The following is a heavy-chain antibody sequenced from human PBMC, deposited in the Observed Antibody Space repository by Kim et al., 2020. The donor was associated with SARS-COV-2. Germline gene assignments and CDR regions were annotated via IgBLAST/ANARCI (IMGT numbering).Heavy chain of an antibody. D-gene: IGHD3-22*01. Sequence: GGSLRLSCAAPGFTFSSYGMHWVRQAPGKGLEWVAVIWYDGSNKYYADSVKGRFTISRDNSKNTLYLQMNSLRAEDTAVYYCARPHYYDSSGYPLGAFDIWGQGTMVTVSS. CDR2: IWYDGSNK. CDR1: GFTFSSYG. J-gene: IGHJ3*02. V-gene: IGHV3-33*01. CDR3: ARPHYYDSSGYPLGAFDI.